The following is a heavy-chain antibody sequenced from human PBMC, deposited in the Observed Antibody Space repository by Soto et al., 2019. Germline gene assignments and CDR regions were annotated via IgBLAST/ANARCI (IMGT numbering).Heavy chain of an antibody. CDR3: ARDILSGGAYPDS. CDR2: ISSGSSYI. J-gene: IGHJ5*01. V-gene: IGHV3-21*01. CDR1: EFTFSTYT. D-gene: IGHD3-10*01. Sequence: LRLSCAASEFTFSTYTMNWVRQAPGKGLEWISSISSGSSYIYYAGSVKGRFTISRDNAKNSLFLQMNSLRADDTAVYYCARDILSGGAYPDSWGQGTKVTVSS.